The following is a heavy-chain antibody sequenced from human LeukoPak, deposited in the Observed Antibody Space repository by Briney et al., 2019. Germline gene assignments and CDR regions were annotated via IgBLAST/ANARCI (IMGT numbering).Heavy chain of an antibody. CDR2: INHSGST. CDR1: GGSFSGYY. D-gene: IGHD6-6*01. CDR3: ARVKYSSSRRGVDY. Sequence: PSETLSLTCAVYGGSFSGYYWSWIRQPPGKGLEWIGEINHSGSTNYNPSLKSRVTISVDTSKNQFSLKLSSVTAADTAVYYCARVKYSSSRRGVDYWGQGTLVTVSS. J-gene: IGHJ4*02. V-gene: IGHV4-34*01.